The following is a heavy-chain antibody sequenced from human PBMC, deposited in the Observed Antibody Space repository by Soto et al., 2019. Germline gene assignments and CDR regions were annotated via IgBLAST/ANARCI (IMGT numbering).Heavy chain of an antibody. D-gene: IGHD2-15*01. CDR1: GGSISSSSYY. J-gene: IGHJ5*02. Sequence: QLQLQESGPGLVKPSETLSLTCTVSGGSISSSSYYWGWIRQPPGKGLEWIGSIYYSGSTYYNPSLKSRVTIPVDTSKNQFSLKLSSVTAADTAVYYCARVDIVVVVAATYNWFDPWGQGTLVTVSS. V-gene: IGHV4-39*01. CDR2: IYYSGST. CDR3: ARVDIVVVVAATYNWFDP.